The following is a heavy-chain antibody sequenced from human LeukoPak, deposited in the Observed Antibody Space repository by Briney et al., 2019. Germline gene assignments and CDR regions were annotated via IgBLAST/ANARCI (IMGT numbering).Heavy chain of an antibody. V-gene: IGHV1-8*01. D-gene: IGHD3-10*01. CDR3: ARGAGPLLWFGELLSDP. CDR2: MNPNSGNT. Sequence: ASVKVSCKASGYTFTSYDINWVRQATGQGLEWMGWMNPNSGNTGYAQKFQGRVTMTRNTSISTAYMELSSLRSEDTAVYYCARGAGPLLWFGELLSDPWGQGTLVTVSS. J-gene: IGHJ5*02. CDR1: GYTFTSYD.